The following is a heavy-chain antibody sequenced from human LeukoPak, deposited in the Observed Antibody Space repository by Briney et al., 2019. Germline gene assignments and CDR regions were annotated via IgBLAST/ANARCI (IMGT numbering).Heavy chain of an antibody. D-gene: IGHD3-22*01. CDR2: INPSDGKT. CDR3: ARHALHFDNSKYYFDY. CDR1: GHTFSRSY. J-gene: IGHJ4*02. V-gene: IGHV1-46*01. Sequence: ASVKVSCKASGHTFSRSYMHWVRQAPGQGLEWMGIINPSDGKTSYAQKFQGRVTMTRDTSTSTVYMELSSLRSEDTAVYYCARHALHFDNSKYYFDYWGQGTLVTVSS.